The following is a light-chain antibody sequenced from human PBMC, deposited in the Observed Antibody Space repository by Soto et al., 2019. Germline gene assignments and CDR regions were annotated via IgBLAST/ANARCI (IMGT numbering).Light chain of an antibody. V-gene: IGKV3-20*01. CDR1: QSVSSRY. J-gene: IGKJ5*01. CDR2: DVS. Sequence: EIVFTKSPRTLSLSPGERATLSCRASQSVSSRYLAWYQQKPGQAPRLLMYDVSSRATGIPDRFSGSGSATDFTLTISRLEPEDFAVYYCQQYGRSPTFGQGTRLEI. CDR3: QQYGRSPT.